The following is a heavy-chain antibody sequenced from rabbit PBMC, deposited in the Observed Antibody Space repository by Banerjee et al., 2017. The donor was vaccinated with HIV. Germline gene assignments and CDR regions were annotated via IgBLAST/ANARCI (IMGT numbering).Heavy chain of an antibody. CDR1: GFTISSSYY. Sequence: QSLEESGGGLVQPEGSLALTCKASGFTISSSYYMCWVRQAPGKGLEWIGCIYTGSSGSTYYASWAKGRFTISKTSSTTVDLQMTSLTAADTATYFCANTLVTGVWPYLNLWGPGTLVTVS. CDR2: IYTGSSGST. V-gene: IGHV1S40*01. CDR3: ANTLVTGVWPYLNL. J-gene: IGHJ4*01. D-gene: IGHD4-1*01.